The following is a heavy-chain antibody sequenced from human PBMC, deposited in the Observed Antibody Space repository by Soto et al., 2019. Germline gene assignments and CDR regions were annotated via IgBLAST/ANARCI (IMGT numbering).Heavy chain of an antibody. CDR1: GGSISRYY. V-gene: IGHV4-59*01. D-gene: IGHD1-7*01. Sequence: PQTLSLTCSGSGGSISRYYWRWFRLPPGKGLEWIGYIYYSGSTNYNPSLKSRVTISVDTSKNQFSLKLSSVTAVDTAVYYCARNYGHAFDIWGQGTMVT. J-gene: IGHJ3*02. CDR3: ARNYGHAFDI. CDR2: IYYSGST.